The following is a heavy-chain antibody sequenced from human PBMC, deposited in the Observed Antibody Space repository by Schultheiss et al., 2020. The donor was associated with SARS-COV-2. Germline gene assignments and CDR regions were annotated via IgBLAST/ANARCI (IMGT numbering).Heavy chain of an antibody. CDR2: ISGSGGST. CDR1: GFTLGTYW. D-gene: IGHD6-13*01. V-gene: IGHV3-23*01. Sequence: GGSLRLSCAASGFTLGTYWMHWVRQTPGKGLVWVSAISGSGGSTYYADSVKGRFTISRDNSKNTLYLQMNSLRAEDTAVYYCARDRTGIAAAGSDYWGQGTLVTVSS. J-gene: IGHJ4*02. CDR3: ARDRTGIAAAGSDY.